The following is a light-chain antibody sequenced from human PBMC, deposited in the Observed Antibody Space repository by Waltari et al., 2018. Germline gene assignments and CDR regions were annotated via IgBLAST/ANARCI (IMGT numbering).Light chain of an antibody. V-gene: IGLV1-40*01. CDR1: SSTIGAGYD. J-gene: IGLJ2*01. CDR3: QSYDSSLRGAV. Sequence: QSVLTQPPSVSGAPGQRVTLSCTGSSSTIGAGYDVTWYQQLPGTAPKLLIYGNSNRPSGVPDRFSGSKSGTSASLAITGLQAEDEADYYCQSYDSSLRGAVFGGGTKLTVL. CDR2: GNS.